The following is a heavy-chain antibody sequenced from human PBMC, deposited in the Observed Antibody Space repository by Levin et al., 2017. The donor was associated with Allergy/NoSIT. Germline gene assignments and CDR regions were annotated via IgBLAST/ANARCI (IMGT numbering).Heavy chain of an antibody. J-gene: IGHJ5*02. V-gene: IGHV3-11*01. CDR1: GLTFSDYY. CDR3: ARTPSRSWFDP. CDR2: ISSSGSTI. D-gene: IGHD2-2*01. Sequence: PEASVKVSCAASGLTFSDYYMSWIRQAPGKGLEWVSSISSSGSTIYYADSVKGRFTISRDNAKNSLYLQMNSLRAEDTAVYYCARTPSRSWFDPWGQGTLVTVSS.